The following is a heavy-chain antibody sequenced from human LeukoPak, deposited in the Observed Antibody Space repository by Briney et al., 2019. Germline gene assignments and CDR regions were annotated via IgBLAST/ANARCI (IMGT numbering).Heavy chain of an antibody. J-gene: IGHJ4*02. CDR2: INHSGST. CDR1: GAPTSSYY. D-gene: IGHD6-19*01. Sequence: SETLSLTCNVSGAPTSSYYWSWIRQPPGKGLEWIGEINHSGSTNYNPSLKSRVTISVDTSKNQFSLKLSSVTAADTAVYYCASRTPAVAPFFDYWGQGTLVTVSS. CDR3: ASRTPAVAPFFDY. V-gene: IGHV4-34*01.